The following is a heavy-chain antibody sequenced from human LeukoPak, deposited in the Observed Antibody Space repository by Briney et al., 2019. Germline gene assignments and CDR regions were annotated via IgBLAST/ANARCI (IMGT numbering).Heavy chain of an antibody. J-gene: IGHJ4*02. Sequence: LETLSLTCTVSGGSISRYYWTWIRQSPGKGLEWIGHFYYSGSTNYNPSLKSRVTISVDRSKNQFSLRLSSVTPADTAVYYCARGVMTTVTTLDYWGQGTLVTVSS. V-gene: IGHV4-59*01. CDR1: GGSISRYY. CDR3: ARGVMTTVTTLDY. CDR2: FYYSGST. D-gene: IGHD4-17*01.